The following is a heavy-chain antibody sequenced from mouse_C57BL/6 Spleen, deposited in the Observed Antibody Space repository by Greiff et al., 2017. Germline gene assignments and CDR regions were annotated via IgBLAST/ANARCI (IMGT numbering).Heavy chain of an antibody. CDR3: ARSSSLYFDY. D-gene: IGHD1-1*01. CDR2: IYPGDGDT. CDR1: GYAFSSSW. V-gene: IGHV1-82*01. J-gene: IGHJ2*01. Sequence: QVQLQQSGPELVKPGASVKISCKASGYAFSSSWMNWVKQRPGKGLEWIGRIYPGDGDTNYNGKFKGKATLTADKSSSTSYMQLSSRTSEDSSVYCCARSSSLYFDYWGQGTTRTVSS.